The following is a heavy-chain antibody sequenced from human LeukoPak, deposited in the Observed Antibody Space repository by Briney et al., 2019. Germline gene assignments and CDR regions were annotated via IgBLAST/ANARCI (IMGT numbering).Heavy chain of an antibody. Sequence: SVKVSRKASGGTFSSYAISWVRQAPGQGLEWMGRIIPILGIANYAQKFQGRVTITADKSTSTAYMELSSLRSEDTAVYYCASHESVGATTPNDYWGQGTLVTVSS. CDR2: IIPILGIA. CDR3: ASHESVGATTPNDY. V-gene: IGHV1-69*04. D-gene: IGHD1-26*01. CDR1: GGTFSSYA. J-gene: IGHJ4*02.